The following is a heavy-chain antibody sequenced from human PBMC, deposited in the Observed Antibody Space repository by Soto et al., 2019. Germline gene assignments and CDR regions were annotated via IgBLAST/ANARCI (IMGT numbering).Heavy chain of an antibody. CDR3: ARDCSSTSCYAYYDSSGYQGDNWFDP. CDR1: GGTFSSYA. D-gene: IGHD2-2*01. V-gene: IGHV1-69*13. CDR2: IIPIFGTA. J-gene: IGHJ5*02. Sequence: ASVKVSCKASGGTFSSYAISWVRQAPGQGLEWMGGIIPIFGTANYAQKFQGRVTITADESTSTAYMELSSLRSEDTAVYYCARDCSSTSCYAYYDSSGYQGDNWFDPWGQGTLVTVSS.